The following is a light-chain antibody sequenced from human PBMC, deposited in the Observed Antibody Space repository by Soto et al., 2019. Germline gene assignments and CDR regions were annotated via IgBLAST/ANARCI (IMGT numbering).Light chain of an antibody. CDR1: SNDITDSNY. Sequence: QSVLTQPASISGSPGQSITISCTGSSNDITDSNYVSWYQQHPGQAPKLLIYDVTTRPSGISYRFSGSKSGNTASLTISGLHTEDEADYYCLSSTTRSTFDFGPGTKVTVL. CDR3: LSSTTRSTFD. J-gene: IGLJ1*01. V-gene: IGLV2-14*03. CDR2: DVT.